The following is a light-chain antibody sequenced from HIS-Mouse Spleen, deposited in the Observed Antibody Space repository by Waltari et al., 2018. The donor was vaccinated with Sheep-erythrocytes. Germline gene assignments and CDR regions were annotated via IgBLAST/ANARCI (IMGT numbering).Light chain of an antibody. J-gene: IGLJ1*01. V-gene: IGLV2-11*01. CDR2: DVS. CDR1: SSDVCGDNY. CDR3: CSYAGSYNHV. Sequence: QSALTPPRSVSGSPGQSVTISCTGTSSDVCGDNYVSWYQQHPGKAPKLMIYDVSKRPSGVPDRFSGSKSGNTASLTISGLQAEDEADYYCCSYAGSYNHVFATGTKVTVL.